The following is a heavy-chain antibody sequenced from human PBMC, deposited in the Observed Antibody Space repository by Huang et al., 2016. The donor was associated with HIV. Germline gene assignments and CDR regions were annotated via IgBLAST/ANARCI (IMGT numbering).Heavy chain of an antibody. CDR1: GITFRNYA. Sequence: VRLVQSGGGVVQPGRSLRLSCAASGITFRNYAMHWVRQALGMGRGWVVGTSADGSGQYYVDSVKGRFIISKDNSNETLFLEMRSLKSEDTAVYFCAKDQGQWLAYFDSWGQGTLVTVSS. CDR3: AKDQGQWLAYFDS. D-gene: IGHD6-19*01. V-gene: IGHV3-30*18. CDR2: TSADGSGQ. J-gene: IGHJ4*02.